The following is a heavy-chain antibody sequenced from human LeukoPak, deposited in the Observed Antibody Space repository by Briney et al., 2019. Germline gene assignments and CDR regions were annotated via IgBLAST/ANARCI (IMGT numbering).Heavy chain of an antibody. CDR2: INSDGSSI. D-gene: IGHD2/OR15-2a*01. Sequence: GGSLRLSCAASGFTFSNDWMHWVRQAPGKGLVWVSRINSDGSSISYADSVRGRFTISRDNSKSTLSLQMNSLRAEDTAIYYCATYRQVLLPFESWGQGTLVTVSS. J-gene: IGHJ4*02. V-gene: IGHV3-74*01. CDR3: ATYRQVLLPFES. CDR1: GFTFSNDW.